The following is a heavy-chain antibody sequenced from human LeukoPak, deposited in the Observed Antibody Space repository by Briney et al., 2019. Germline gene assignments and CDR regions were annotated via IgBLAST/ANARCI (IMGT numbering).Heavy chain of an antibody. Sequence: GGSLRLSCAASGFTFSTYEMNWVRQAPGKGLEWVSYISSSGSTIYYADSVKGRFTISRDNAKNSLYLQMNSLRVEDTAVYYCARDKISGPTSLDYWGQGTLVTVSS. J-gene: IGHJ4*02. CDR1: GFTFSTYE. V-gene: IGHV3-48*03. CDR2: ISSSGSTI. CDR3: ARDKISGPTSLDY. D-gene: IGHD3-3*02.